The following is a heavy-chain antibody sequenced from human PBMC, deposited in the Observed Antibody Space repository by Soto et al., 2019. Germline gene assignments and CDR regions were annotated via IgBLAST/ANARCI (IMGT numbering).Heavy chain of an antibody. CDR1: GFTFSNYG. CDR3: ENDIGGYVPDY. D-gene: IGHD5-12*01. Sequence: QVQLVESGGGVVQPGRSLRLSCAVSGFTFSNYGMHWVRQAPGKGLEWVAVILYDGSNKHYADSVRGRFTISRDNSKNTLYLQMNSLRAEDTAVYYCENDIGGYVPDYWGQGTLVTVSS. J-gene: IGHJ4*02. CDR2: ILYDGSNK. V-gene: IGHV3-30*18.